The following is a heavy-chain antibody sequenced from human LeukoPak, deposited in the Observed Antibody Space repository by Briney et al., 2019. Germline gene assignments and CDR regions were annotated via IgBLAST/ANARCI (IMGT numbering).Heavy chain of an antibody. CDR1: GFTFSSYS. J-gene: IGHJ4*02. CDR2: ISSSTSYI. V-gene: IGHV3-21*01. CDR3: ASRYIAVAGMGDY. Sequence: GGSLRLSCAASGFTFSSYSMNWARQAPGKGLEWVSSISSSTSYIYYADSVKGRFTISRDNAKNSLYLQMNSLRAEDTAVYYCASRYIAVAGMGDYWGQGTLVTVSS. D-gene: IGHD6-19*01.